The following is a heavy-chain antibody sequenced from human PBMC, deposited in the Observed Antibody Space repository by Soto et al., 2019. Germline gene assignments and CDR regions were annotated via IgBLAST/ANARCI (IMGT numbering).Heavy chain of an antibody. CDR3: ASDRSSSSPWAPDY. CDR1: GFTFSSYS. CDR2: ISSSSSYI. Sequence: EVQLVESGGGLVKPGGSLRLSCAASGFTFSSYSMNWVRQAPGKGLEWVSSISSSSSYIYYADSVKGRFTISRDNAKNSLYLQMNSLRAEATAVYYCASDRSSSSPWAPDYWGQGTLVTVSS. V-gene: IGHV3-21*01. J-gene: IGHJ4*02. D-gene: IGHD6-6*01.